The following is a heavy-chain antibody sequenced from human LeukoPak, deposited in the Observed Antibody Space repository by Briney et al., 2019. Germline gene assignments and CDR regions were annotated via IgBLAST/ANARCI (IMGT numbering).Heavy chain of an antibody. Sequence: ASVTVSCKVVAYDFTGYYMHWVRQAPGQGREWMGWINPNSGGTNYAQKFQGRVTMTRDTSISTAYMELSRLRSDDTAVYYCARDTQNAFDIWGQGTMVTVSS. CDR3: ARDTQNAFDI. CDR2: INPNSGGT. CDR1: AYDFTGYY. V-gene: IGHV1-2*02. J-gene: IGHJ3*02.